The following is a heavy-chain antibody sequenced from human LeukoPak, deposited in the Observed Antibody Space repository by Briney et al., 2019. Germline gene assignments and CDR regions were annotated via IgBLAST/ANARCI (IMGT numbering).Heavy chain of an antibody. V-gene: IGHV4-59*01. CDR2: VYYSGST. J-gene: IGHJ4*02. D-gene: IGHD4-17*01. CDR3: ARTSGDYRFDY. CDR1: GDSINNYY. Sequence: SETLSLTCTVSGDSINNYYWSWIRQPPGKGLEWIGYVYYSGSTSYNPSLRSRLTISVDTSKNQFSLNLSSVTAADTAVYYCARTSGDYRFDYWGRGTLVTVSS.